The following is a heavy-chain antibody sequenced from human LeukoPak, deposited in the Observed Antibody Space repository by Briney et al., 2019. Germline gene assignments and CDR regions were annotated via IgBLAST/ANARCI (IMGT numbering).Heavy chain of an antibody. CDR2: INHSGST. CDR3: ARGKKRYYGSGSPYGMDV. Sequence: PSGTLSLTCAVYGGSFSGYYWSWIRQPPGKGLEWIGEINHSGSTNYNPSLKSRVTISVDTSKNQFSLKLSSVTAADTAVYYCARGKKRYYGSGSPYGMDVWGQGTTVTVSS. D-gene: IGHD3-10*01. J-gene: IGHJ6*02. V-gene: IGHV4-34*01. CDR1: GGSFSGYY.